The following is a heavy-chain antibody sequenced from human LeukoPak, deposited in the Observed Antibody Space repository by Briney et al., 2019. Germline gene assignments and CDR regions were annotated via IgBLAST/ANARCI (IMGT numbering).Heavy chain of an antibody. V-gene: IGHV4-34*01. J-gene: IGHJ3*02. CDR1: GRSFGAYY. CDR2: INPSGRT. D-gene: IGHD2-15*01. CDR3: ARDCSGATCYSGAFDI. Sequence: SETLSLTCSVSGRSFGAYYWTWVRQPPGKGLEWIGEINPSGRTNYNPSLKSRVTMSLDMSKNQFSLKLSSVTAADTAVYYCARDCSGATCYSGAFDIWGQGTMVTVSS.